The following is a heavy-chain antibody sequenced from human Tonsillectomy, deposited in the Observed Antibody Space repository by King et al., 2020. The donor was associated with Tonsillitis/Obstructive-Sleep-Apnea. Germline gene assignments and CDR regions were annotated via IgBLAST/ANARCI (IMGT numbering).Heavy chain of an antibody. Sequence: VQLQESGPGLVKPSETLSLTCTVSGGSVSSGSYYWSWIRQPPGKGLEWIGYIYYSGSTNYNPSLKSRVTISVDTSKNQFSLKLSSVTAADTAVYYCAAQTLDFWSGNYYFDSWGQGTPVTVSP. D-gene: IGHD3-3*01. J-gene: IGHJ4*02. CDR3: AAQTLDFWSGNYYFDS. CDR1: GGSVSSGSYY. V-gene: IGHV4-61*01. CDR2: IYYSGST.